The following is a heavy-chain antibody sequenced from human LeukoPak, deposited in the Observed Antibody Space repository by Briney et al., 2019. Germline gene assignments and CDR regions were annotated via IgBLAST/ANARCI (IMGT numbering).Heavy chain of an antibody. CDR2: IYTSGST. J-gene: IGHJ6*03. D-gene: IGHD2-2*01. Sequence: SETLSLTCTVSGGSISSSSYYWSWIRQPAGKGLEWIGRIYTSGSTNYNPSLKSRVTMSVDTSKNQFSLKLSSVTAADTAVYYCARDKAVCSSTSCYTYYYYMDVWGKGTTVTISS. V-gene: IGHV4-61*02. CDR3: ARDKAVCSSTSCYTYYYYMDV. CDR1: GGSISSSSYY.